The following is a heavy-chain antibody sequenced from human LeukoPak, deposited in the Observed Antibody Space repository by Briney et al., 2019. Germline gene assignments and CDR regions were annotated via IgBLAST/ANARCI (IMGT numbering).Heavy chain of an antibody. D-gene: IGHD2-2*01. CDR1: GFTFSSCA. CDR2: ISGSGGST. Sequence: DPGGSLRLSCAASGFTFSSCAMSWVRQAPGKGLEWVSAISGSGGSTYYADSVKGRFTISRDNSKNTLYLQMNSLRAEDTAVYYCAMAVEDCSSTSCYFYYYYYYMDVWGKGTTVTVSS. V-gene: IGHV3-23*01. CDR3: AMAVEDCSSTSCYFYYYYYYMDV. J-gene: IGHJ6*03.